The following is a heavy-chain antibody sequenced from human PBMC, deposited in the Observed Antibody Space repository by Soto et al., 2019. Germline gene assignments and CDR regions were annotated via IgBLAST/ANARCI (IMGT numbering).Heavy chain of an antibody. V-gene: IGHV4-39*01. CDR3: AGRPMVGSVAENAFDI. D-gene: IGHD6-19*01. J-gene: IGHJ3*02. CDR2: VYYSGTT. CDR1: GGSISSSSYY. Sequence: SETLSLTCSVSGGSISSSSYYWNWIRQSPGKGLEWIGSVYYSGTTYYNPSLKRRVTISVDTYNQFSLKLSSVTAADTAYYFCAGRPMVGSVAENAFDIWGQGTRVTVSS.